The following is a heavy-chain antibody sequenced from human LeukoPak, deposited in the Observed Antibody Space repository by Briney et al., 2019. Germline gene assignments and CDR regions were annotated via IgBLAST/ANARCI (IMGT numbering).Heavy chain of an antibody. V-gene: IGHV4-39*07. CDR2: IYYSGST. CDR3: ARDRVGVRAFDY. Sequence: PSETLSLTCTVSGGSISSSSYYWGWIRQPPGKGLEWIGSIYYSGSTNYNPSLKSRVTISADKSKNQFSLKLTYVTAADTAVYYCARDRVGVRAFDYWGQGTLVTVSS. J-gene: IGHJ4*02. CDR1: GGSISSSSYY. D-gene: IGHD3-10*01.